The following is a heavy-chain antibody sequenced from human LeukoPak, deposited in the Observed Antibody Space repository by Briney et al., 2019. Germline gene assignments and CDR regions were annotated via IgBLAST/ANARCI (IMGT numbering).Heavy chain of an antibody. D-gene: IGHD6-19*01. CDR3: AREIVSAVAGNFDY. Sequence: GGSLRLSCAASGFTFSSYEFIWVRQAPGKGLEWISYISLSGTNINYADSVQGRFAISRDNAKSSLYLQMSSLRAEDTAVYYCAREIVSAVAGNFDYWGQGTLVTVSS. J-gene: IGHJ4*02. CDR1: GFTFSSYE. V-gene: IGHV3-48*03. CDR2: ISLSGTNI.